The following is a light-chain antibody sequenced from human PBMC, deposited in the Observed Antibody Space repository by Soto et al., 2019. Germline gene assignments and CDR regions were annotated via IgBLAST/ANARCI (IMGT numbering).Light chain of an antibody. CDR1: QSVSSN. CDR3: HHDNNSPPLT. J-gene: IGKJ4*01. V-gene: IGKV3-15*01. Sequence: EIVMTQSPATLSVSPGERATLSCRASQSVSSNLAWYQQKPGQAPRLLIYGASTRATGIPARFSGSGYGTELTLSISSRQSEDFEVYYCHHDNNSPPLTFGGGNKVEI. CDR2: GAS.